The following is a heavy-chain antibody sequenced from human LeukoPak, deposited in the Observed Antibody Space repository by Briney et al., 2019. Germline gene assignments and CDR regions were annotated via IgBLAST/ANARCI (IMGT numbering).Heavy chain of an antibody. CDR3: ARGSRFDPGDYIGGGSSFEL. J-gene: IGHJ3*01. Sequence: PSETLSLTCAGYGGSSIGSYWCWIRQPPGKGLEWIGEVTHTGRSNYNPSLESRILISLDTSKSQFSLRLRSMTAADTAIYYCARGSRFDPGDYIGGGSSFELWGPGSMVTVSS. V-gene: IGHV4-34*01. CDR2: VTHTGRS. D-gene: IGHD4-17*01. CDR1: GGSSIGSY.